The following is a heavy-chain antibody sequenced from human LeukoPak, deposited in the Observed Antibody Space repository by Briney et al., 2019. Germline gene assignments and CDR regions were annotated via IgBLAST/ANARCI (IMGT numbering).Heavy chain of an antibody. J-gene: IGHJ5*02. V-gene: IGHV3-9*01. D-gene: IGHD6-13*01. CDR2: ISWNSGSI. Sequence: PGGSLRLSYAASGFTFDDYAMHWVRQAPGKGLEWVSGISWNSGSIGYADSVKGRFTISRDNSKNTLYLQMNSLRAEDTAVYYCAKATRAAGPVRNWFDPWGQGTLVTVSS. CDR1: GFTFDDYA. CDR3: AKATRAAGPVRNWFDP.